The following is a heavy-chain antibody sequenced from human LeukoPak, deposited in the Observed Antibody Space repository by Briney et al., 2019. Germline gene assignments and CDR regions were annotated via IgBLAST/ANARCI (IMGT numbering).Heavy chain of an antibody. D-gene: IGHD2-21*01. CDR2: IYYSGST. J-gene: IGHJ3*02. V-gene: IGHV4-39*07. CDR3: ARVIGNFGDAFDI. CDR1: GGSICSSSYY. Sequence: SETLSLTCTVSGGSICSSSYYWGWIRQPPGKGLECIGTIYYSGSTYYNPSLESRVIISVDTSKNQFSLKLSSVTAADTAVYFCARVIGNFGDAFDIWGQGTMVTVSS.